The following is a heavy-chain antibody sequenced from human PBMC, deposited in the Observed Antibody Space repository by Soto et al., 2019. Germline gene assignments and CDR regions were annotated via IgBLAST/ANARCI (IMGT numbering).Heavy chain of an antibody. J-gene: IGHJ6*02. CDR1: GFTFSSYG. V-gene: IGHV3-30*18. Sequence: GGSLRLSCAASGFTFSSYGMHWVRQAPGKGLEWVAVISYDGSNKYYADSVKGRFTISRHNSKNTLYLQMNSLRAEDTAVYYCAKDRAAAGFFYYYYGMDVWGQGTTVTVSS. D-gene: IGHD6-13*01. CDR2: ISYDGSNK. CDR3: AKDRAAAGFFYYYYGMDV.